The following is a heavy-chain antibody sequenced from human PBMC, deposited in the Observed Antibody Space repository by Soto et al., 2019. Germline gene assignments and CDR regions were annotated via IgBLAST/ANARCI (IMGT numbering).Heavy chain of an antibody. CDR3: ARSIGSSSFYFDY. D-gene: IGHD6-6*01. V-gene: IGHV1-69*01. J-gene: IGHJ4*02. CDR2: IIPIFGTA. Sequence: QVQLVQSGAEVKKPGASVKVSCKASGGTFSSYVISWVRQAPGQGLEWTGGIIPIFGTANSAQKFQGRVTITADESTNTAYMELSSLTSEDTAVYYCARSIGSSSFYFDYWGQGTLVTVSS. CDR1: GGTFSSYV.